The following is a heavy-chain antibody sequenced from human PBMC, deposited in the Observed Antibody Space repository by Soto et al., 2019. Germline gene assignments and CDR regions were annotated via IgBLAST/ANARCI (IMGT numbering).Heavy chain of an antibody. CDR1: GFTFSSYW. Sequence: PGGSLRPSCAASGFTFSSYWMHWVRQAPGKGLVWVSRINSDGSSTSYADSVKGRFTISRDNAKNTLYLQMNSLRAEDTAVYYCARGASYYDFWSGYFDYWGQGTLVTVSS. V-gene: IGHV3-74*01. CDR3: ARGASYYDFWSGYFDY. D-gene: IGHD3-3*01. J-gene: IGHJ4*02. CDR2: INSDGSST.